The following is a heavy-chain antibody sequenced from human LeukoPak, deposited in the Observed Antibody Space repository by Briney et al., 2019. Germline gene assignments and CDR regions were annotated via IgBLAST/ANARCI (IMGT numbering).Heavy chain of an antibody. V-gene: IGHV4-59*01. J-gene: IGHJ4*02. CDR3: ARIDNREYYFDF. CDR1: GGSFHSYH. Sequence: KPSETLSLTCSVSGGSFHSYHWTWIRQPPGEGLEYIGYIYYSGSNNYNPSLMGRVNISVDTSKNQFSLKLSSVTAADTAMYYCARIDNREYYFDFWGQGTLVTVSS. CDR2: IYYSGSN. D-gene: IGHD1-14*01.